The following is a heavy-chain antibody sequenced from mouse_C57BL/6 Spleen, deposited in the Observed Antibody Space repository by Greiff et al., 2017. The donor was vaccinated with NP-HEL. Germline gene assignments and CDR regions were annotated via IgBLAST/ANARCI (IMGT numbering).Heavy chain of an antibody. CDR2: IDPSASYT. D-gene: IGHD1-1*01. CDR3: ASYGSSYGYFDY. Sequence: QVQLQQPGAELVRPGTSVKLSCKASGYTFTSYWMHWVKQRPGQGLEWIGVIDPSASYTNYNQKFKGKATLTVDTSSSTAYMQLSSLTSEDSAVYYCASYGSSYGYFDYWGQGTTLTVSS. J-gene: IGHJ2*01. V-gene: IGHV1-59*01. CDR1: GYTFTSYW.